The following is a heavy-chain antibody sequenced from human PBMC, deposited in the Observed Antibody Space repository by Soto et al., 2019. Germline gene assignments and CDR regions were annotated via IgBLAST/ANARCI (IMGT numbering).Heavy chain of an antibody. V-gene: IGHV4-4*07. CDR2: IYSSGSA. CDR1: RASIYTYS. D-gene: IGHD1-26*01. CDR3: ATVVGANDY. Sequence: SETLSLTCTVSRASIYTYSWTWIRQPAGKGLQWIGHIYSSGSANYSPSLKSRVSMSVDSSKNQIPLKLSSVTAADTAVYYCATVVGANDYWGQGALVTVSS. J-gene: IGHJ4*02.